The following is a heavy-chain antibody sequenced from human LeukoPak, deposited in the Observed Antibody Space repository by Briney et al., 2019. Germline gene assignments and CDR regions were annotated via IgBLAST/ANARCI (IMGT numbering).Heavy chain of an antibody. CDR1: GYTFTGYY. Sequence: ASVKVSCKASGYTFTGYYMQWVRQAPGQGLEWMGWINPNSGGTNYAQRFQGRVTMTRDTSTSTAYMELSRLRSDDTAVYYCARGGLRWELLRQYYFDYWGQGTLVTVSS. J-gene: IGHJ4*02. V-gene: IGHV1-2*02. CDR3: ARGGLRWELLRQYYFDY. CDR2: INPNSGGT. D-gene: IGHD1-26*01.